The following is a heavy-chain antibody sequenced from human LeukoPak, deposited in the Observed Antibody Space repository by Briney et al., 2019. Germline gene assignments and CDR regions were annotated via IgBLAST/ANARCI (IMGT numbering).Heavy chain of an antibody. CDR1: GFTFSSYA. CDR3: AKEGTYYDILTGFKSYYFDY. CDR2: ISGSGGST. J-gene: IGHJ4*02. D-gene: IGHD3-9*01. V-gene: IGHV3-23*01. Sequence: PGGSLRLSCAASGFTFSSYAMSWVRQAPGKGLEWVSAISGSGGSTYYADSVKGRFTISRDNSKNTLYLQMNSLRAEDTAVYYCAKEGTYYDILTGFKSYYFDYWGQGTLVTVSS.